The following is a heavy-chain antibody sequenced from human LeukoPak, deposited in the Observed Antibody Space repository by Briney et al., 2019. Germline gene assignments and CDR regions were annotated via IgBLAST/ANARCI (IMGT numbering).Heavy chain of an antibody. V-gene: IGHV3-73*01. J-gene: IGHJ4*02. CDR1: GFSLTDSS. Sequence: GGSLRLSCAASGFSLTDSSVHWVRRASGKGLEWLGRIRNKASTYATAYAASVRGRFTISRDDSKHTAYLQMNSLKTDDTAVYYCTANGDNSDFWGQGTLVTVSS. CDR2: IRNKASTYAT. CDR3: TANGDNSDF. D-gene: IGHD2-21*02.